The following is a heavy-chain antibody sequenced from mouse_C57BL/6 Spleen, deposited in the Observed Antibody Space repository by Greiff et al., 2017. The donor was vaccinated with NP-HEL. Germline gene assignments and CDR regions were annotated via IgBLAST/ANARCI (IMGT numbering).Heavy chain of an antibody. CDR1: GYTFTDYN. J-gene: IGHJ3*01. Sequence: EVQLQQSGPELVKPGASVKMSCKASGYTFTDYNMHWVKQSHGKSLEWIGYINPNNGGTSYNQKFKGKATLTVNKSSSTAYMELRSLTSEDSAVHYCARTGGSREDWFAYWGQGTLVTVSA. CDR2: INPNNGGT. CDR3: ARTGGSREDWFAY. D-gene: IGHD1-1*01. V-gene: IGHV1-22*01.